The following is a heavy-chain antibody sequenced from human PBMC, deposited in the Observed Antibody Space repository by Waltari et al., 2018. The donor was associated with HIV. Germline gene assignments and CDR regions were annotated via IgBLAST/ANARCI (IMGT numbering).Heavy chain of an antibody. CDR2: LYYDVNNK. CDR1: GFTFSNYL. CDR3: ARGGLAISPAGTRLYTGMDV. D-gene: IGHD6-13*01. V-gene: IGHV3-30*02. J-gene: IGHJ6*02. Sequence: QVHLVESGGGVVQPGGSLKLSCAASGFTFSNYLMHWVSQAPGKGLEWVTFLYYDVNNKNNAASGKVRFTSSRDNSKKPLYLQMNSLRHEDTAVYYCARGGLAISPAGTRLYTGMDVWGQGTTVTVSS.